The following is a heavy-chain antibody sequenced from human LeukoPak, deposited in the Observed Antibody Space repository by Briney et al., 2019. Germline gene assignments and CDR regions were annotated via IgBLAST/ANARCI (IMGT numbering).Heavy chain of an antibody. CDR3: AKGPYDYVWGSYRDNWFDP. J-gene: IGHJ5*02. V-gene: IGHV3-7*01. Sequence: GGSLRLSCAASGFTFSSYWMSWVRQAPGKGLEWVANIKQDGSEKYYVDSVKGRFTISRDNAKNSLYLQMNSLRAEDTAVYYCAKGPYDYVWGSYRDNWFDPWGQGTLVTVSS. CDR1: GFTFSSYW. D-gene: IGHD3-16*02. CDR2: IKQDGSEK.